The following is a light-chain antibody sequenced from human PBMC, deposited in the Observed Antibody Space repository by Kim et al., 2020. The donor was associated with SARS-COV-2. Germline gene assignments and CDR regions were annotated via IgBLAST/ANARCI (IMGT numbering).Light chain of an antibody. J-gene: IGLJ2*01. CDR1: SSGYNH. Sequence: PGHAVTISCTGISSGYNHDSWYQQYPGQAPRLIIFDGNKRPSRVPNRFSGSKSGNTASLTISGLLPEDEADYYCCSYEGTYTFDVFAGGTKVTVL. V-gene: IGLV2-11*03. CDR2: DGN. CDR3: CSYEGTYTFDV.